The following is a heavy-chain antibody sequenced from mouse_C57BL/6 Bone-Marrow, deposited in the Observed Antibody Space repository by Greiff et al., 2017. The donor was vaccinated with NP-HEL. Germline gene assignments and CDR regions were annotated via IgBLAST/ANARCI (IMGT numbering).Heavy chain of an antibody. CDR3: ARGDYGSSQVGYAMDY. CDR2: IYPGDGDT. V-gene: IGHV1-80*01. CDR1: GYAFTSYW. Sequence: VQLQQSGAELVKPGASVKISCKASGYAFTSYWMNWVKERPGKGLEWIGQIYPGDGDTKYNEKFKGKATLTADTSSSTAYMQVSSLTSEDSAVYVCARGDYGSSQVGYAMDYWGQGTSVTVSS. D-gene: IGHD1-1*01. J-gene: IGHJ4*01.